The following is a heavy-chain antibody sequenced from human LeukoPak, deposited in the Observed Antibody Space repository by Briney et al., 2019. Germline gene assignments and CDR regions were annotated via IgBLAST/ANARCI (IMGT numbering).Heavy chain of an antibody. CDR1: GFTFSSYW. D-gene: IGHD1-14*01. J-gene: IGHJ4*02. CDR2: IKSDGSVT. Sequence: GGSLRLSCAASGFTFSSYWKHWVRQAPGKGRGWVSRIKSDGSVTSYADSVKGRFTISRDNAKSALYLQMNSLRAEDTAVYYCASGSSGSLTGYWGQGTLVTVSS. V-gene: IGHV3-74*01. CDR3: ASGSSGSLTGY.